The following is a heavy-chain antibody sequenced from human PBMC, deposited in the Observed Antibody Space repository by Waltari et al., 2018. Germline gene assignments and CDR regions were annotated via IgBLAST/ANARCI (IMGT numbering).Heavy chain of an antibody. J-gene: IGHJ5*02. D-gene: IGHD6-13*01. CDR1: GFTFSSYD. V-gene: IGHV3-7*01. Sequence: EVHLVESGGGLVQPGGSLRLSCAASGFTFSSYDMNWVRQAPGKGLEGVANIKNDGSAKYFVDSVKGRFTISRDNAQNSVYLQMNGLRAEDTAVYYCVKGYRFLDRWGQGTLVIVSS. CDR2: IKNDGSAK. CDR3: VKGYRFLDR.